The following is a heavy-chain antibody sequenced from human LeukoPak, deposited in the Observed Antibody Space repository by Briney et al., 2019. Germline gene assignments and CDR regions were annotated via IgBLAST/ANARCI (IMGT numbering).Heavy chain of an antibody. J-gene: IGHJ4*02. CDR1: GGSISSGGYY. Sequence: QTLSLTCTVSGGSISSGGYYWSWIRQPPGKALEWLARIDWDDDKYYSTSLKTRLTISKDTSKNQVVLTMTNMDPVDTATYYCARICLGSGYYRDYWGQGTLVTVSS. CDR2: IDWDDDK. D-gene: IGHD3-22*01. V-gene: IGHV2-70*11. CDR3: ARICLGSGYYRDY.